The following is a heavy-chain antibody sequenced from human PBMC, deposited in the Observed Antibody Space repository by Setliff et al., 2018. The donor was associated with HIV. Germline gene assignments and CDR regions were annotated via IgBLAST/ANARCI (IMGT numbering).Heavy chain of an antibody. Sequence: SGPTLVNTRQTLTLTCTFSGFSLSTRGVGVGWIRQPPGKALNWLALIYWNDDKRYNPSLKTRLTIAKDTSKNRVFLTMTNMDPVDTATNYCAHRQRQCYGSAFDYFDQRTPFTVSS. J-gene: IGHJ4*02. CDR3: AHRQRQCYGSAFDY. V-gene: IGHV2-5*01. D-gene: IGHD3-10*01. CDR2: IYWNDDK. CDR1: GFSLSTRGVG.